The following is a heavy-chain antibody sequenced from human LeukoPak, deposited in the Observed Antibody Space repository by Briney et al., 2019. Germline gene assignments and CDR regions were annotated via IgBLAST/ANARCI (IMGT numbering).Heavy chain of an antibody. CDR3: ARDNDYYDTSGGEDY. CDR1: GFTVSSNY. V-gene: IGHV3-66*01. Sequence: QPGGSLRLSCAASGFTVSSNYMSWVRQAPGKGLEWVSVIYSGGSTYYADSVKGRFTISRDNSKNTLYLQMNSLRAEDTAVYYCARDNDYYDTSGGEDYWGQGTLVTVSS. J-gene: IGHJ4*02. D-gene: IGHD3-22*01. CDR2: IYSGGST.